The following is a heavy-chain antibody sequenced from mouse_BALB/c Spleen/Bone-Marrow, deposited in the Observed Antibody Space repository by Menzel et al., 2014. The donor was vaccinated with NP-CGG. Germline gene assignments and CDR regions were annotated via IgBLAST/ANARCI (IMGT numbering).Heavy chain of an antibody. CDR2: ISTYSGNT. J-gene: IGHJ2*01. CDR1: GYTFTGYA. CDR3: ARSDYGSRGGYFDY. D-gene: IGHD1-1*01. Sequence: QVQLQQSGPELVRPGVSVKISCKGSGYTFTGYAMHWVKQSHAKSLEWIGVISTYSGNTNYTQKFKGKATMTVDKSSSTAYMELARLTSEDSAIYYCARSDYGSRGGYFDYWGQGTTLTVSS. V-gene: IGHV1-67*01.